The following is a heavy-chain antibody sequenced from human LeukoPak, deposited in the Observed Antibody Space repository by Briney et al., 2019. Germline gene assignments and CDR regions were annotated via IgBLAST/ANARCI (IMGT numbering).Heavy chain of an antibody. CDR1: GFTFINYE. CDR3: ARVGTTTGWAYFDP. CDR2: ISPTGSDM. J-gene: IGHJ5*02. Sequence: GGSLRLSCAASGFTFINYEMTWVRQAPGKGLEWLSYISPTGSDMYYADSVKGRVTISRDNAKNSLYLQMNSLGAGDTAVYYCARVGTTTGWAYFDPWGQGALVTVSS. D-gene: IGHD1-1*01. V-gene: IGHV3-48*03.